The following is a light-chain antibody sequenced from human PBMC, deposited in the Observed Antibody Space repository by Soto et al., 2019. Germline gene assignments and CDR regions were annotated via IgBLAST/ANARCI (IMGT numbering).Light chain of an antibody. V-gene: IGKV3-15*01. CDR3: QQRSNWIT. CDR2: GAS. Sequence: EIVMTQSPATLSVSPGERATLSCRASQSVSSNLAWYQQKPGQAPRLLIYGASTRATGIPARFSGSGSGAEFTLTISSLEPEDIAVYYCQQRSNWITSGQGARPEIK. J-gene: IGKJ5*01. CDR1: QSVSSN.